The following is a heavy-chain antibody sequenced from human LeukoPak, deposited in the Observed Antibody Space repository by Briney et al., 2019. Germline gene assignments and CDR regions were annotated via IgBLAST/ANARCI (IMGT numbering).Heavy chain of an antibody. Sequence: SETLSLTCTVSGVSIRSYYWTWIRQPPGKGLEWIGYIFYSGNINYSPSLKSRVTISVDTSNNQLCLKLTSVTAADTAVYYCARGASSWSFDYWGQGTLVTVSS. CDR2: IFYSGNI. CDR1: GVSIRSYY. CDR3: ARGASSWSFDY. J-gene: IGHJ4*02. V-gene: IGHV4-59*01. D-gene: IGHD6-13*01.